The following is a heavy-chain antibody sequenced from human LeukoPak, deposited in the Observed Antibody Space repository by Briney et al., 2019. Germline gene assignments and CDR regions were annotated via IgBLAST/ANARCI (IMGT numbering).Heavy chain of an antibody. CDR1: GGSISSYY. D-gene: IGHD6-19*01. CDR3: ARGPYSSGWYEY. J-gene: IGHJ4*02. V-gene: IGHV4-59*01. Sequence: PSETLSLTCTVSGGSISSYYWSWIRQPPGKGLEWIGYIYYSGSTNYNPSLKSRVTIPVDTSKNQFSLKLSSVTAADTAVYYCARGPYSSGWYEYWGQGTLVTVSS. CDR2: IYYSGST.